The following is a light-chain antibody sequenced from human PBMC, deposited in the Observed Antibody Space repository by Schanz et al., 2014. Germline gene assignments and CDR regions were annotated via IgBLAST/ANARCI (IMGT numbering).Light chain of an antibody. CDR3: QQYNNWPPWT. Sequence: EILMTQSPATLSLSPGERATLSCRASQSVGSSLAWYQQKPGQAPRLLIYGASTRATGIPARFSGSGSGTEFTLTISSLQSEDFAVYYCQQYNNWPPWTFGQGTKVEIK. CDR1: QSVGSS. V-gene: IGKV3-15*01. J-gene: IGKJ1*01. CDR2: GAS.